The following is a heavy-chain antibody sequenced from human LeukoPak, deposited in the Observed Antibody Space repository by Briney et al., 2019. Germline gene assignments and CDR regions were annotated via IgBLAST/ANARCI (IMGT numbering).Heavy chain of an antibody. CDR3: AISGYSYGHWYFDL. V-gene: IGHV4-59*08. CDR2: IYYSGST. J-gene: IGHJ2*01. Sequence: PSETLSLTCTVSGGSISSYYWSWIRQPPGKGLEWIGYIYYSGSTNYDPSLKSRVTISVDTSKNQFSLKLSSVTAADTAVYYCAISGYSYGHWYFDLWGRGTLVTVSS. D-gene: IGHD5-18*01. CDR1: GGSISSYY.